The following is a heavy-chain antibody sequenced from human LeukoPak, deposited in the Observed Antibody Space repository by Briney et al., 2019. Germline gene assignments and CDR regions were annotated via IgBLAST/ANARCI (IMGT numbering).Heavy chain of an antibody. CDR1: GFTFI. J-gene: IGHJ4*02. CDR3: AKAYCGSTVCYGGGKIDY. V-gene: IGHV3-30*02. Sequence: GGSLRLSCAASGFTFIHWVRQAPGTGPEWVAFIRYDEANKYYADSVKGRFTISRDNSKNTLYLEMNSLRAEDTAVYYCAKAYCGSTVCYGGGKIDYWGQGTLVTVSS. CDR2: IRYDEANK. D-gene: IGHD2-2*01.